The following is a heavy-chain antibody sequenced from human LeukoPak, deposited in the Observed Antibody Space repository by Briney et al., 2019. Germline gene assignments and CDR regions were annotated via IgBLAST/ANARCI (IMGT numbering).Heavy chain of an antibody. CDR2: INPDSGDT. CDR3: ARGPQWVRQNYFDT. Sequence: GASVKVSCKASGYTFTGFYIHWVRQAPGQGLEWMGWINPDSGDTNYAQKFQGRVTMTRDTLIRTAYMELSRLRSDDTAVYYCARGPQWVRQNYFDTWGQGTLVTVSS. J-gene: IGHJ5*02. V-gene: IGHV1-2*02. CDR1: GYTFTGFY. D-gene: IGHD5-12*01.